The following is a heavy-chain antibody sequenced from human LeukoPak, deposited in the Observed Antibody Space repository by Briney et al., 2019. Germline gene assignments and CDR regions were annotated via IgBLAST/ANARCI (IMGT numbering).Heavy chain of an antibody. Sequence: GGSLRLSCAASGFTFSSYSMSWVRQAPGKGQEWVSYISSTASSIYYADSVKGRFTISRDNAKNSLYLQMNGLRAEDTAVYYCARDVTYHGGDWFDPWGQGTLVTVSS. V-gene: IGHV3-48*04. CDR1: GFTFSSYS. CDR3: ARDVTYHGGDWFDP. CDR2: ISSTASSI. D-gene: IGHD4-23*01. J-gene: IGHJ5*02.